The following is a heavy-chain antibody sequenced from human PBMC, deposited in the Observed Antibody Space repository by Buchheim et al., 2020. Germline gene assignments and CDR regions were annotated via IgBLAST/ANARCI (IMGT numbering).Heavy chain of an antibody. CDR2: ISSSSSTI. Sequence: EVQLVESGGGLVQPGGSLRLSCAASGFTFSSYSMNWVRQAPGKGLEWVSYISSSSSTIYYADSVKGRFTISRDNAKNSLYLQMNSLRAEDTAVYYCARAHGGLCGGVCYRYYGMDVWGQGTT. CDR3: ARAHGGLCGGVCYRYYGMDV. J-gene: IGHJ6*02. D-gene: IGHD2-8*02. CDR1: GFTFSSYS. V-gene: IGHV3-48*01.